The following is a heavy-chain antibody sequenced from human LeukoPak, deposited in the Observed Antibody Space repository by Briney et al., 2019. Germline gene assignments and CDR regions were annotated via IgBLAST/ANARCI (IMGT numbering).Heavy chain of an antibody. J-gene: IGHJ4*02. V-gene: IGHV3-7*04. D-gene: IGHD6-13*01. CDR2: INQDGSKK. CDR3: ARAVAAADSY. CDR1: GFTISTYW. Sequence: GGSLRLSCTASGFTISTYWMSWVRQAPGKGLEWVANINQDGSKKYYVDSVKGRFTISRDNVKNSVYLQMNSLRAEDTAVYSCARAVAAADSYWGRGALVTVSS.